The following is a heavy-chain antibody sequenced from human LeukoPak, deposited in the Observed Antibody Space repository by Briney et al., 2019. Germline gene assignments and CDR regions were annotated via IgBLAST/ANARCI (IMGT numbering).Heavy chain of an antibody. CDR1: GFTVSTNY. J-gene: IGHJ4*02. CDR2: IYSRGGT. Sequence: PGGSLRLSCAASGFTVSTNYMSGVRQAPGKELDGVSLIYSRGGTYYADSGKGRFTISRPNSRNTLSLQMNSLRVDDTAVYYCARGFRSVTTWGYFDYWGQGALVTVSS. D-gene: IGHD4-17*01. V-gene: IGHV3-66*01. CDR3: ARGFRSVTTWGYFDY.